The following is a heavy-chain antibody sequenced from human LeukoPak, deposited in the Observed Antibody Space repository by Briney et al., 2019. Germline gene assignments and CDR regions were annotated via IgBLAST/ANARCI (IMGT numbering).Heavy chain of an antibody. CDR2: VYYTGST. Sequence: SETLSLTCTVSGGSISSYYWSWIRQPPGKGLEWIGYVYYTGSTIYNPSLKSRPTISVDTSKNQFSLRLSSVTAADTAVYYCARGDYYFDLWGQGTLVTVS. V-gene: IGHV4-59*08. D-gene: IGHD2-21*02. CDR1: GGSISSYY. CDR3: ARGDYYFDL. J-gene: IGHJ4*02.